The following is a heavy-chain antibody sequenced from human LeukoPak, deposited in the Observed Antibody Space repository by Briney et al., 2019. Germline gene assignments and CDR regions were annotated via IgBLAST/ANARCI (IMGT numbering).Heavy chain of an antibody. CDR1: GRSISTYF. CDR2: IYYNGST. CDR3: ARHPELYFFDY. Sequence: SETLSLTCTVSGRSISTYFWNWIRQPPGKGLEWIGYIYYNGSTNYNPSLKSRVTISVDTSKNRFALRLSSVTAADTAVYYCARHPELYFFDYWGQGTLVTVSS. J-gene: IGHJ4*02. D-gene: IGHD3-10*01. V-gene: IGHV4-59*01.